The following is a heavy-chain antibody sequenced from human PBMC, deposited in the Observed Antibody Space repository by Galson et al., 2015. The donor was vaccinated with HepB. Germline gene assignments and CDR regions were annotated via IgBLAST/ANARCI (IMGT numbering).Heavy chain of an antibody. CDR2: IYSGGST. V-gene: IGHV3-66*01. CDR1: GFTVSSNY. J-gene: IGHJ3*02. Sequence: SLRLSCAASGFTVSSNYMSWVRQAPGKGLEWVSVIYSGGSTYYADAVKGRFTISRDNSKNTLYLQINSLRAEDTAVYYCARDVGATGDDATDAFDIWGQGTMVTVSS. CDR3: ARDVGATGDDATDAFDI. D-gene: IGHD7-27*01.